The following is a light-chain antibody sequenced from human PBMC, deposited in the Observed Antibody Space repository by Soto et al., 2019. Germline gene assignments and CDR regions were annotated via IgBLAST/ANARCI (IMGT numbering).Light chain of an antibody. J-gene: IGLJ2*01. Sequence: QSVLTQPASVSGSPGQSITISCTGTSSDVGSYNLVSWYQQHPGKAPKLMIFEVRQRPSGVSNRFSGSKSGNSASLTISGLQAEDEADYYCCSFAATGTVVFGGGTKVTVL. CDR3: CSFAATGTVV. CDR2: EVR. CDR1: SSDVGSYNL. V-gene: IGLV2-23*02.